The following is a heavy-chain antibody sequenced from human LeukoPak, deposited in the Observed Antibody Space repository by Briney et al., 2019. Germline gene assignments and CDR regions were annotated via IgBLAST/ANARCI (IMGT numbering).Heavy chain of an antibody. CDR1: GGSFSGYY. CDR3: ARGSRRQIAVADKRGYYFDY. D-gene: IGHD6-19*01. Sequence: PSETLSLTCAVYGGSFSGYYWSWIRQPPGKGLEWIGEINHSGSTNYNPSLKSRVTISVDTPKNQFSLKLSSVTAADTAVYYCARGSRRQIAVADKRGYYFDYWGQGTLVTVSS. V-gene: IGHV4-34*01. J-gene: IGHJ4*02. CDR2: INHSGST.